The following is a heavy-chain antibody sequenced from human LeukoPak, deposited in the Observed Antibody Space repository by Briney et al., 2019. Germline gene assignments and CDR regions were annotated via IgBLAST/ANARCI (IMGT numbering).Heavy chain of an antibody. CDR2: IWYDGSNK. Sequence: GGSLRLSCAASGFTFSSYVMRCVRQAPGKGLEWVAVIWYDGSNKYYADSVKGRFTISRDNSKNTLYLQMNSLRAEDTAVYYCAREYLLGGQGTLVTVSS. J-gene: IGHJ4*02. CDR3: AREYLL. D-gene: IGHD2-15*01. CDR1: GFTFSSYV. V-gene: IGHV3-33*01.